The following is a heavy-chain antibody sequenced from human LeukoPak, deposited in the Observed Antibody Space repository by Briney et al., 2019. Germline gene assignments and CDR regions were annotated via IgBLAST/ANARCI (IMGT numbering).Heavy chain of an antibody. CDR3: ARVGKRFLESSMDV. CDR1: GYTFTYYY. Sequence: ASVNVSCKASGYTFTYYYIHWVRQAPAQGLEWMASINPNSGRTNYGQKFQGRVTVTSVTSISTAHMQLDRVSSDDTAVYYCARVGKRFLESSMDVWGQGTTVIVSS. CDR2: INPNSGRT. J-gene: IGHJ6*02. V-gene: IGHV1-2*02. D-gene: IGHD3-3*01.